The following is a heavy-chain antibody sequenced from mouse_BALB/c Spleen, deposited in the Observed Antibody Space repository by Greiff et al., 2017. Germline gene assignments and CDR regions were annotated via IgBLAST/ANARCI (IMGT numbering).Heavy chain of an antibody. J-gene: IGHJ2*01. CDR1: GFTFSSFG. Sequence: EVQLVESGGGLVQPGGSRKLSCAASGFTFSSFGMHWVRQAPEKGLEWVAYISSGSSTIYYADTVKGRFTISRDNPKNTLFLQMTSLRSEDTAMYYCAVTRDYFDYWGQGTTLTVSS. CDR2: ISSGSSTI. D-gene: IGHD2-12*01. CDR3: AVTRDYFDY. V-gene: IGHV5-17*02.